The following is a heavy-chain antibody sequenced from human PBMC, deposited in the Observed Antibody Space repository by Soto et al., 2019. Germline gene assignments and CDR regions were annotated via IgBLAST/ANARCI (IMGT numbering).Heavy chain of an antibody. D-gene: IGHD3-10*01. V-gene: IGHV3-33*01. Sequence: QVQLMESGGGVVQPGRSLRLSCAASGLTFSSYGMHWVRQAPGKGLEWVAVIWYDGNNKYYADSVKGRFTISRDNSKNTLYLQMNSLRAEDTAVYYCARELGTYYYDYWGQGTLVTVSS. CDR1: GLTFSSYG. J-gene: IGHJ4*02. CDR2: IWYDGNNK. CDR3: ARELGTYYYDY.